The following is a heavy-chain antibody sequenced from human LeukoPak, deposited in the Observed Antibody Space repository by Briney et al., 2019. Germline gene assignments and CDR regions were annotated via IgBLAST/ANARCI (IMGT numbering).Heavy chain of an antibody. CDR1: GCVMNRGKY. CDR3: AKVGYCNTVTCYGWFDP. V-gene: IGHV4-38-2*01. J-gene: IGHJ5*02. CDR2: MYHSRSP. Sequence: RPCGVAGCVMNRGKYWAWLGQHTGKGLEWIGSMYHSRSPYLTPSLKSRVPISVDTSTTQFSLKLPSLTAADTAVYYSAKVGYCNTVTCYGWFDPWGQGTLVTVSS. D-gene: IGHD2/OR15-2a*01.